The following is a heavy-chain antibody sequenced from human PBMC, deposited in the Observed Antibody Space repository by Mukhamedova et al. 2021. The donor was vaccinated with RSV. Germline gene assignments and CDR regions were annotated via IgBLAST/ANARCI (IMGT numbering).Heavy chain of an antibody. CDR3: ARASKYDFWSGYYFDY. J-gene: IGHJ4*02. D-gene: IGHD3-3*01. Sequence: GKGLEWVSYISSSGSTIYYADSVKGRFTISRDNAKNSLYLQMNSLRAEDTAVYYCARASKYDFWSGYYFDYWGQGTLVTVSS. CDR2: ISSSGSTI. V-gene: IGHV3-11*01.